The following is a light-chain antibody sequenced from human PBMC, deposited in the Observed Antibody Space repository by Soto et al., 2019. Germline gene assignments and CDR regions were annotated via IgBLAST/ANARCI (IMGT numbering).Light chain of an antibody. CDR1: QSISSN. CDR3: QQYNNWPIT. V-gene: IGKV3-15*01. CDR2: GAS. J-gene: IGKJ5*01. Sequence: EIVVSQSPATLSLSKGERAALSCGASQSISSNYLAWYQQKPGQAPRLLIYGASTRATGIPARFSGSGSGTEFTLTISSLQSEDFAVYYCQQYNNWPITFGQGTRLEIK.